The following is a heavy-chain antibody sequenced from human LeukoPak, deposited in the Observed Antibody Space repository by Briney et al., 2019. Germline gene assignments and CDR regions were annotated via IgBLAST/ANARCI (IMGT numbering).Heavy chain of an antibody. CDR3: ARTRARSYYDFWSGYYTVGYHY. CDR1: GYTFTSYG. D-gene: IGHD3-3*01. V-gene: IGHV1-18*01. Sequence: ASVKVSCKASGYTFTSYGISWVRQAPGQGLEWMGWISAYNGNTNYAQELQGRVTMTTDTSTSTAYMEPRSLRSDDTAVYYCARTRARSYYDFWSGYYTVGYHYWGQGTLVTVSS. J-gene: IGHJ4*02. CDR2: ISAYNGNT.